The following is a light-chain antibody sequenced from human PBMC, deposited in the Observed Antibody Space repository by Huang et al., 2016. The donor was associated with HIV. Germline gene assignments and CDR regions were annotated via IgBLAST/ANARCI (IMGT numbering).Light chain of an antibody. J-gene: IGKJ1*01. V-gene: IGKV3-11*01. CDR1: QIVGSY. CDR2: DAS. Sequence: EIILTQSPATLSLSPGERATLSCRASQIVGSYLAWYQQKPGQAPRLLIYDASNRATGIPARFRGGGSGTDFTLTIRGLEPDDFAVYFCQQRSNRTPTTFGQGTKVE. CDR3: QQRSNRTPTT.